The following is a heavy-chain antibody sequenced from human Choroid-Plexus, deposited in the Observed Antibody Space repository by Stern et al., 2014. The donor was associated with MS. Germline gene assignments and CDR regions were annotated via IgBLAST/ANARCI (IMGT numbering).Heavy chain of an antibody. D-gene: IGHD2/OR15-2a*01. J-gene: IGHJ5*02. CDR3: AKDRQYLTYFFDH. Sequence: QVQLMQSGGGVDQPGRPLRLSCVASGFTLGSCAMHWVRQAPGKGLEWGAGVSYDGSNKYYADSVKGRFTISRDNSQNTLYMQMSSLRPEDTAVYYCAKDRQYLTYFFDHWGQGSLVTVSS. V-gene: IGHV3-30*18. CDR1: GFTLGSCA. CDR2: VSYDGSNK.